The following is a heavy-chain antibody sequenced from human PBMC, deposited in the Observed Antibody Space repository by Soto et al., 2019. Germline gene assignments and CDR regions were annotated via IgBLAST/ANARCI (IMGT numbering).Heavy chain of an antibody. J-gene: IGHJ5*02. V-gene: IGHV3-64D*06. CDR3: VKVSTFYAILTGYYSTNLLDT. CDR2: ISSDGDIT. Sequence: GGSLRLSCSASGFTFSEYSMHWVRQAPGKGLQYVSTISSDGDITYYADSVKGRFTISRDNSKNTLYLQMNSLRPEDTAVYYCVKVSTFYAILTGYYSTNLLDTWGQGTLVTVSS. CDR1: GFTFSEYS. D-gene: IGHD3-9*01.